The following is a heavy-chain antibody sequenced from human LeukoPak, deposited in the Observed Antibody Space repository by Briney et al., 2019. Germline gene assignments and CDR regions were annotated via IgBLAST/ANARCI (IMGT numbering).Heavy chain of an antibody. D-gene: IGHD3-10*01. CDR3: ARGLWFGELSLGY. CDR1: GGSISSGDYY. Sequence: SETLSLTCTVSGGSISSGDYYWSWIRQPPGKGLEWIGYIYYSGSTNYNPSLKSRVTISVDTSKNQFSLKLSSVTAADTAVYYCARGLWFGELSLGYWGQGTLVTVSS. J-gene: IGHJ4*02. CDR2: IYYSGST. V-gene: IGHV4-30-4*01.